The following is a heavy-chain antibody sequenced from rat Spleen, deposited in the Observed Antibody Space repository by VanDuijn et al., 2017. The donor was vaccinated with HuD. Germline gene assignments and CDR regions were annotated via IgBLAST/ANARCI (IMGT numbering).Heavy chain of an antibody. V-gene: IGHV5-29*01. CDR1: GFTFSDYA. CDR2: ISFDGSST. Sequence: EVHLVESGGGLVAPGRSLKLSCAVSGFTFSDYAMAWVRQAPTKGVEWVATISFDGSSTYYGDSVKGRFTISRDNAQRTLYLQMDSLRSEDTATYYCARFFDSWGQGVMVTVSS. CDR3: ARFFDS. J-gene: IGHJ2*01.